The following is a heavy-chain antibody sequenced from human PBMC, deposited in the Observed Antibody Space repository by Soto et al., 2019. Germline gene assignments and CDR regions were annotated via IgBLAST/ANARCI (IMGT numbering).Heavy chain of an antibody. Sequence: PGGSLRLSCAASGFTFSSYSMNWVRQAPGKGLEWVSSISSSSFSINYADSVKGRFSISRDNSKNTLYLQMNSLRAEDTAVYYCAREENHWGQGTLVTVSS. CDR3: AREENH. V-gene: IGHV3-21*01. CDR1: GFTFSSYS. J-gene: IGHJ5*02. CDR2: ISSSSFSI.